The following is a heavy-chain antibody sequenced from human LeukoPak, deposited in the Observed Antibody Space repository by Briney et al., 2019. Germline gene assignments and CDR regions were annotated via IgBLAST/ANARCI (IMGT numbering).Heavy chain of an antibody. J-gene: IGHJ6*03. CDR1: GGSFTDYF. D-gene: IGHD2-2*01. CDR2: IYYSGST. Sequence: SETLSLTCTVFGGSFTDYFWTWIRHSPGKGLEWIGYIYYSGSTYYNPSLKSRVTISVDTSKNQSSLKLSSVTAADTAVYYCARAPKYQLLQSFYYYMDVWGKGTTVTVSS. V-gene: IGHV4-59*06. CDR3: ARAPKYQLLQSFYYYMDV.